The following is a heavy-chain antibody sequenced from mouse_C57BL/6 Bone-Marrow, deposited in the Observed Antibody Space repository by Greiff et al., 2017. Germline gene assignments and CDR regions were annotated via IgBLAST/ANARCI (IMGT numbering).Heavy chain of an antibody. Sequence: EVQLQQSGPELVKPGASVKISCKASGYSFTDYYMNWVKQSHGKSLEWIGDINPNYGGTSYNQKFKGKATLTVDQSSSTAYMELRSLTSEDSAVYYCARILYDVYNEGFAYWGQRAPVTVSP. J-gene: IGHJ3*01. V-gene: IGHV1-26*01. D-gene: IGHD2-2*01. CDR1: GYSFTDYY. CDR2: INPNYGGT. CDR3: ARILYDVYNEGFAY.